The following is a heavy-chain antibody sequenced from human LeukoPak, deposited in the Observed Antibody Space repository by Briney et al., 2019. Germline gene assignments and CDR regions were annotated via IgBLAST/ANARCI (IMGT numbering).Heavy chain of an antibody. Sequence: PSETLSLTCTVSGGSISSYYWSWIRQPPGKGLELIGYIYYSGSTNYNPSLKSRVTISVDTSKNQFSLKLSSVTAADTAVYYCARGFYSSGWYYFDYWGQGTLVTVSS. CDR1: GGSISSYY. CDR2: IYYSGST. J-gene: IGHJ4*02. V-gene: IGHV4-59*01. D-gene: IGHD6-19*01. CDR3: ARGFYSSGWYYFDY.